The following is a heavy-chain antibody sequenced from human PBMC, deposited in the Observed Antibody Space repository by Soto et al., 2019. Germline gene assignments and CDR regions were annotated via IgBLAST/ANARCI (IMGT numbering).Heavy chain of an antibody. V-gene: IGHV3-74*01. CDR3: AKVGSDDSNRGDY. CDR1: EFTFRSYW. Sequence: EVQLVDSGGGLVQPGGSLRLSCAASEFTFRSYWMHWVRQSPGKGLAWVSRISGDGSSTTYADSVRGRFTIARDNTKNTLYLQMNSLRAEDTAVYYCAKVGSDDSNRGDYWGQGPLVTVSS. D-gene: IGHD3-22*01. CDR2: ISGDGSST. J-gene: IGHJ4*02.